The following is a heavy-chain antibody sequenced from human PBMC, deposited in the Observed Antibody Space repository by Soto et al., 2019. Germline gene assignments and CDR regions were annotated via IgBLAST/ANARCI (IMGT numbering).Heavy chain of an antibody. CDR3: ARSYPNTIFGVVPSRGLDV. Sequence: SETLSLTCIVSGGSISSNYWSWIRQPPGKGLERIGYIYYTGSTNFNPSLKNRVIISVDTSKNQFSLKLSSVTAADTTVYYCARSYPNTIFGVVPSRGLDVWGQGTTVTVSS. CDR1: GGSISSNY. J-gene: IGHJ6*02. D-gene: IGHD3-3*01. CDR2: IYYTGST. V-gene: IGHV4-59*01.